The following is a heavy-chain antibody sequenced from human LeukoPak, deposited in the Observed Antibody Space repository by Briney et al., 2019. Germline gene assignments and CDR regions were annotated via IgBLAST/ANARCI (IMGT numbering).Heavy chain of an antibody. V-gene: IGHV3-74*01. CDR3: ARLGAVAYAFDI. CDR2: IKRDGSTT. CDR1: GFTFSSYW. J-gene: IGHJ3*02. Sequence: PGGSLRLSCAASGFTFSSYWMHWLRQAPGRGLVWVSRIKRDGSTTNYADSVKGRFTISRDNAKNTLYLQMNSLIAEDTAVYYCARLGAVAYAFDIWGQGTMVTVSS. D-gene: IGHD6-19*01.